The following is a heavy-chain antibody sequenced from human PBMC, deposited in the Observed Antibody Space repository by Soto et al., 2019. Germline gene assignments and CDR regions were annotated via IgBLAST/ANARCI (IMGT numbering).Heavy chain of an antibody. CDR3: AKDATIDY. J-gene: IGHJ4*02. Sequence: ASVKVSCKASVYTLTSYAMHWVRQAHGQRLEWMGWINAGNGNTKYSQKFQGRVTITRDTSASTAYMELSSLRAEDTAVYYCAKDATIDYWGQGTLVTVSS. V-gene: IGHV1-3*01. CDR1: VYTLTSYA. CDR2: INAGNGNT.